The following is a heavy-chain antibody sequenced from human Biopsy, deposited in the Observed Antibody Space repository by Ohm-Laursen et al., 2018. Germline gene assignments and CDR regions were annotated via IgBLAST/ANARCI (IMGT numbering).Heavy chain of an antibody. CDR3: ARDFNYDGGGSFNFDY. CDR2: MNPNSGNT. J-gene: IGHJ4*02. V-gene: IGHV1-8*01. D-gene: IGHD3-22*01. CDR1: GYTFTNYN. Sequence: GASVKVSCKASGYTFTNYNVNWVRQATGQGLECMGWMNPNSGNTGYAQKFQGRVTMTRNTSISTAYMELSSLTSVDTAVYYCARDFNYDGGGSFNFDYWGQGTLVTVSS.